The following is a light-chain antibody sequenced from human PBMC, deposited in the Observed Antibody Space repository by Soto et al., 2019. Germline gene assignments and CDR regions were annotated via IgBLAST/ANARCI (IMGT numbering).Light chain of an antibody. CDR1: QGISSF. CDR2: DAS. CDR3: QQYHSYPAS. Sequence: DIQMTQSPSSLSASVGDRVTITCRASQGISSFLAWFQQKPGKAPKSLIYDASTLQSGVSSRFSGSGSDTHFTLTISSRQPEDFATYYCQQYHSYPASFGQGTNVELK. J-gene: IGKJ1*01. V-gene: IGKV1-16*01.